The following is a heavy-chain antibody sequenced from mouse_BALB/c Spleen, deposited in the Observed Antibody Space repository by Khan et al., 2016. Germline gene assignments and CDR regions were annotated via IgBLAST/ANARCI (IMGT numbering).Heavy chain of an antibody. CDR2: ISYDGSN. J-gene: IGHJ2*01. CDR3: ARAWYFDY. CDR1: GYSITSGYY. Sequence: EVQLQASGPGLVKPSQSLSLTCSVTGYSITSGYYWNWIRQFPGNKLEWMGYISYDGSNNYNPSLKNRISITRDTSKNQFFLRLNSVTTEDTATYYGARAWYFDYWGQGTTLTVSS. V-gene: IGHV3-6*02.